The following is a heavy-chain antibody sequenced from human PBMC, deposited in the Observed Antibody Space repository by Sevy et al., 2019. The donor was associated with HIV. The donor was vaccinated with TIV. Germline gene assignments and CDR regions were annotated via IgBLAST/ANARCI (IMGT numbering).Heavy chain of an antibody. D-gene: IGHD2-2*02. V-gene: IGHV1-69*13. CDR2: LIPIFRTS. Sequence: ASVKVSCKASGGNLHNYGINWVRQAPGQGLEWMGGLIPIFRTSTYAQNFRGRITFAADEATSSFYLEMSSLRADDTAVDYCSRDRGPAAISYAFDIWGQGTMVTVSS. CDR1: GGNLHNYG. CDR3: SRDRGPAAISYAFDI. J-gene: IGHJ3*02.